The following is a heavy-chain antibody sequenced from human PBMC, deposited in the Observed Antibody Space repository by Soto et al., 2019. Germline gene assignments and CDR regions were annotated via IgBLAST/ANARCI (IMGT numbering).Heavy chain of an antibody. CDR3: VKDTVVVINGGDFDY. D-gene: IGHD3-22*01. CDR1: GFTYVKYA. Sequence: EVPLLESGGALVQPGGSLRLSCEASGFTYVKYAMSWVRQAPGKGLEWVSGISGDAGRTFYADSVKGRFTIARDNSKITVYLQMNSLRVKDTAVYYCVKDTVVVINGGDFDYWGQGTLVTVSS. V-gene: IGHV3-23*01. J-gene: IGHJ4*02. CDR2: ISGDAGRT.